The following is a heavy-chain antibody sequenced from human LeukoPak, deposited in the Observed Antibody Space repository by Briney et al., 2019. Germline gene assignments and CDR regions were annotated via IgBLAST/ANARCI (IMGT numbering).Heavy chain of an antibody. CDR3: ARGVVGAISDLAFDY. V-gene: IGHV4-59*12. Sequence: SETLSLTCTVSGGSISSYYWSWIRQPPGKGLEWIGYIYYSGSTNYNPSLKSRVTISVDTSKNQFSLKLSSVTAADTAVYYCARGVVGAISDLAFDYWGQGTLVTVSS. J-gene: IGHJ4*02. CDR2: IYYSGST. D-gene: IGHD1-26*01. CDR1: GGSISSYY.